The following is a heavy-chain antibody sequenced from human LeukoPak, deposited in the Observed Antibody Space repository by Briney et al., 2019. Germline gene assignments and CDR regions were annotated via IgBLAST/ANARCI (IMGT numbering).Heavy chain of an antibody. V-gene: IGHV3-7*01. J-gene: IGHJ4*02. CDR2: IKQDGSET. Sequence: GGSLRLSCAASGFTFSSYWMSWVRQAPGKGLEWVAHIKQDGSETDYGDSVKGRFTISRDNAKNTLYLQMNSLRGEDTAVYYCAREFRLAYWGQGTVVTVSS. CDR1: GFTFSSYW. CDR3: AREFRLAY.